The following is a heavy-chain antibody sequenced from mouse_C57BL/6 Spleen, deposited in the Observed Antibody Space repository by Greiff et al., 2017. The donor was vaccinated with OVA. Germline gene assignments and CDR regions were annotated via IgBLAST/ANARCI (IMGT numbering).Heavy chain of an antibody. CDR1: GYTFTSYW. J-gene: IGHJ2*01. V-gene: IGHV1-69*01. CDR2: IDPSDSYT. CDR3: ARSRGILDY. Sequence: QVQLQQPGAELVMPGASVKLSCKASGYTFTSYWMHWVKQRPGQGLEWIGEIDPSDSYTNYNQKFKGKSTLTVDKSSSTAYMQLSSLTSEDSAVYYCARSRGILDYWGQGTTLTVSS.